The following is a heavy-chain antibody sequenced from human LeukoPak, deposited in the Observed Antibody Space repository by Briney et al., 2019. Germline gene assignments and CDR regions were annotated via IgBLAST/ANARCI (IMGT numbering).Heavy chain of an antibody. D-gene: IGHD6-6*01. V-gene: IGHV1-2*02. J-gene: IGHJ4*02. Sequence: ASVKVSCKTSGYTFTGYYLHWVRQAPGQGLEWMGWINPNSGGTNYAQRFQGRVTMTRDTSISTAYMELSSLTSNDTAVYYCARSALSARLPGGQGTLVTVSS. CDR3: ARSALSARLP. CDR1: GYTFTGYY. CDR2: INPNSGGT.